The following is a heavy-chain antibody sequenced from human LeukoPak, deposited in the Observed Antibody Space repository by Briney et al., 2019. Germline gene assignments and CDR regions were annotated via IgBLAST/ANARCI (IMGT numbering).Heavy chain of an antibody. J-gene: IGHJ4*02. CDR3: ARELTYADY. V-gene: IGHV4-30-4*01. CDR2: IYYSGST. CDR1: GGSISSGDYY. D-gene: IGHD4/OR15-4a*01. Sequence: SETLSLTCTVSGGSISSGDYYWSWIRQPPGKGLEWIGYIYYSGSTYYNPSLKSRVTMSVDTSKNQFSLKLSSVTAANTAVYYCARELTYADYWGQGTLVTVSS.